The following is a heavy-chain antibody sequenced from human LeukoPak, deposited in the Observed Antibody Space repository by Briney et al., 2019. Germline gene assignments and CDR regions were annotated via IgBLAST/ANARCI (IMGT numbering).Heavy chain of an antibody. CDR3: ARGSRGYSYGYHLGY. D-gene: IGHD5-18*01. V-gene: IGHV3-23*01. J-gene: IGHJ4*02. Sequence: GGSLRLSCAASGFTFSTYGMHWVRQAPGKGLEWVSGITGDATSTYYSDSVKGRFTVSRDNSKNTLYLHMNSLSAEDTVVYYCARGSRGYSYGYHLGYWGQGTLVTVSS. CDR2: ITGDATST. CDR1: GFTFSTYG.